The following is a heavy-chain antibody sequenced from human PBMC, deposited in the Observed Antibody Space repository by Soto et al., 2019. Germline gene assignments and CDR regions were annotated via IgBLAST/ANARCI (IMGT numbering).Heavy chain of an antibody. D-gene: IGHD2-8*02. Sequence: EVQMLESGGGLAQPGGSLRLSCAASGFICSSYDMSWVRQAPGKGLEWVSTILVDGRTFYVDSVKGRFTISRVSSKNTVYLQMNSLTAGDTALYYCAKATATGGGAFDICGQGTMVTVSS. CDR1: GFICSSYD. CDR2: ILVDGRT. J-gene: IGHJ3*02. V-gene: IGHV3-23*01. CDR3: AKATATGGGAFDI.